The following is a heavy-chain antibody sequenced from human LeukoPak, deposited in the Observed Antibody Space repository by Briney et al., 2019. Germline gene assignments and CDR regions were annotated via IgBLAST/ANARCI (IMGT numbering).Heavy chain of an antibody. Sequence: PSETLSFNCAVYGVSFSGYYWGWIRQPQGKGREWIGEINHSGRTSHNPSLKSRVTISVDTSKIQFSLKLSSVTAADTAVYYCANYYDSSTFLWGQGTLVTVSS. J-gene: IGHJ4*02. CDR2: INHSGRT. D-gene: IGHD3-22*01. CDR3: ANYYDSSTFL. V-gene: IGHV4-34*01. CDR1: GVSFSGYY.